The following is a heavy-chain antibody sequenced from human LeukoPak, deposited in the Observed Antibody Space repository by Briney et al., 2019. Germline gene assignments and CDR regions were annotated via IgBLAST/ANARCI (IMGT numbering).Heavy chain of an antibody. CDR3: ASRGCGGDCYSGWFDP. J-gene: IGHJ5*02. Sequence: ASVKVSCTASGGTFSSYAISWVRQAPGQGLEWMGGIIPIFGTANYAQKFQGRVTITTDESTSTAYMELSSLRSEDTAVYYCASRGCGGDCYSGWFDPWGQGTLVTVSS. CDR2: IIPIFGTA. D-gene: IGHD2-21*01. CDR1: GGTFSSYA. V-gene: IGHV1-69*05.